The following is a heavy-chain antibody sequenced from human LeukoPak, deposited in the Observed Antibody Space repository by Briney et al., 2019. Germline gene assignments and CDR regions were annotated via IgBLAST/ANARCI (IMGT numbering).Heavy chain of an antibody. CDR1: GGSFSGYY. J-gene: IGHJ4*02. CDR3: ARHDVKAAAGDY. CDR2: INHSGST. V-gene: IGHV4-34*01. Sequence: SETLSLTCAVYGGSFSGYYWSWIRQPPGKGLEWIGEINHSGSTNYNPSLKSRVTISVDTSKNQFSLKLSSVTAADTAEYYCARHDVKAAAGDYWGQGTLVTVSS. D-gene: IGHD6-13*01.